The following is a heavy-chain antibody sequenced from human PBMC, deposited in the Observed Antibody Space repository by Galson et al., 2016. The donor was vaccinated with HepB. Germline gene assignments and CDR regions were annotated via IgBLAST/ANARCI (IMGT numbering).Heavy chain of an antibody. CDR2: ISAYNGNT. CDR3: AREGGTGDRYFDY. Sequence: SVKVSCKASGYTFISYGITWMRQAPGQGLEWMGWISAYNGNTNYAQKYQGRVTMTRDTSTGTVYMELRSLRSDDTAVYYCAREGGTGDRYFDYWGQGTLVTVSS. V-gene: IGHV1-18*01. D-gene: IGHD7-27*01. J-gene: IGHJ4*02. CDR1: GYTFISYG.